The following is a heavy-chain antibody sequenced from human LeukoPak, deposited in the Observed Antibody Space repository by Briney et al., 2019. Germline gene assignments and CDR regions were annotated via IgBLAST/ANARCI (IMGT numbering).Heavy chain of an antibody. CDR2: INHSGST. J-gene: IGHJ4*02. D-gene: IGHD3-16*01. CDR1: GGPFSGYY. V-gene: IGHV4-34*01. Sequence: PSETLSLTCAVYGGPFSGYYWSWIRQPPGKGLEWIGEINHSGSTNYNPSLKSRVTISVDTSKNQFSLKLSSVTAADTAVYYCARGGGTYYFDYWGQGTLVTVSS. CDR3: ARGGGTYYFDY.